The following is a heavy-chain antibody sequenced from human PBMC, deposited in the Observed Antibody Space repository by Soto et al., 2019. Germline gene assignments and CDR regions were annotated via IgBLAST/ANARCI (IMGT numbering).Heavy chain of an antibody. D-gene: IGHD3-3*01. CDR2: ISGSGIST. CDR1: GFTFSSYA. V-gene: IGHV3-23*01. CDR3: AKVAGDSYYDFWPDAFDI. J-gene: IGHJ3*02. Sequence: EVQLLESGGGLVQPGGSLRLSCAASGFTFSSYAMSWVRQAPGKGLEWVSAISGSGISTYYADSVKGRFTISRDNSKNTLYLQMNSLRADDTAVYYCAKVAGDSYYDFWPDAFDIWGQGTMVTVSS.